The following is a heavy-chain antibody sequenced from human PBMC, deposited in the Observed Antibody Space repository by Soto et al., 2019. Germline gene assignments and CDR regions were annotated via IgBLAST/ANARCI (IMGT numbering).Heavy chain of an antibody. D-gene: IGHD1-26*01. CDR2: ISDSGSLT. CDR1: GFTFSAYY. J-gene: IGHJ4*02. Sequence: QVQLVESGGGLVKPEGSLRLSCAASGFTFSAYYMNWIRQAPGKGLEWVSYISDSGSLTHYGDSVKGRFTISRDNAKASLYLQMDSLRAEDTAIYYCARALVLGVGALSQWGQGTLVTVSS. CDR3: ARALVLGVGALSQ. V-gene: IGHV3-11*01.